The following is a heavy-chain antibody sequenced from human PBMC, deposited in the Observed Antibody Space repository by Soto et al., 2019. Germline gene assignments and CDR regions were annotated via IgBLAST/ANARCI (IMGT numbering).Heavy chain of an antibody. D-gene: IGHD3-16*01. CDR1: GFTFSSYS. CDR2: ISSSSSYI. CDR3: ARDRWAARTYYYDYGRDV. Sequence: EVQLAESGGGLVKPGGSLRLSCAASGFTFSSYSMNWVRQAPGKGLEWVSSISSSSSYIYYADSVKGRFTISRDNAKNSLYRQMNSLRAEDTAVYYCARDRWAARTYYYDYGRDVWGQGTTVTVSS. J-gene: IGHJ6*02. V-gene: IGHV3-21*01.